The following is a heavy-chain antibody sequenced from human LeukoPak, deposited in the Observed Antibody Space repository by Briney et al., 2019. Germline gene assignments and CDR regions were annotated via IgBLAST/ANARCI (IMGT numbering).Heavy chain of an antibody. J-gene: IGHJ4*02. D-gene: IGHD5-18*01. CDR1: GYTFTSYY. V-gene: IGHV3-23*01. Sequence: SCKASGYTFTSYYMHWVRQAPGKGLEWVSAISGSGGSTYYADSVKGRFTISRDNSKNTLNLQMNSLRVEDTAVYYCAKKPSGYTYGGYFDYWGQGTLVTVSS. CDR2: ISGSGGST. CDR3: AKKPSGYTYGGYFDY.